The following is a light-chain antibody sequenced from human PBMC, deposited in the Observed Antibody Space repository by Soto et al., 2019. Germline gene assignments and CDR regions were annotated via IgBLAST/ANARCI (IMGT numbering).Light chain of an antibody. CDR2: GAS. Sequence: EIVLTQSPGTLSLSPWERATLSCRASQSVSSSYLAWYQQKPGQAPRLLIYGASTRATGIPVRFSGSGFGTEFTLTISSLQSEDFAVYYCQQRNSWPPITFGQGTRLEIK. CDR3: QQRNSWPPIT. CDR1: QSVSSSY. V-gene: IGKV3D-20*02. J-gene: IGKJ5*01.